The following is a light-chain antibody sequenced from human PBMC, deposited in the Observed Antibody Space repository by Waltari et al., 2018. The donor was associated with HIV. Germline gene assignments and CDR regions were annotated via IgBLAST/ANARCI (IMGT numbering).Light chain of an antibody. J-gene: IGLJ2*01. CDR1: SSNIGASYD. CDR3: QSYDSRLGVL. Sequence: QSVLTQPPSVSGAPGQRVPISCTGSSSNIGASYDVPWYQQLPGTAPKPLIYDTNNRPSGVPDRFSGSKSGTSASLAITGLQAEDEADYYCQSYDSRLGVLFGGGTKLTVL. V-gene: IGLV1-40*01. CDR2: DTN.